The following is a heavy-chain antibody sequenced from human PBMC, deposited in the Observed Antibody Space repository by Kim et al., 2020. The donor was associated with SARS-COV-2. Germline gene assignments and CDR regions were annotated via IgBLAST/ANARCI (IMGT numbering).Heavy chain of an antibody. J-gene: IGHJ4*02. V-gene: IGHV1-69*04. CDR3: ARVPRYGSGSYSLDY. D-gene: IGHD3-10*01. Sequence: QKFQGRVTITADKSTSTAYMELSSLRSEDTAVYYCARVPRYGSGSYSLDYWGQGTLVTVSS.